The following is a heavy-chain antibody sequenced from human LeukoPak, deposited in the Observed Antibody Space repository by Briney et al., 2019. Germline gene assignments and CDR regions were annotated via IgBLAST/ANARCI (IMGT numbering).Heavy chain of an antibody. CDR1: GGSISSNSYY. Sequence: SETPSLTCTVSGGSISSNSYYWGWIRQPPGKGLEWIGTIYYSGSTYYNSSLKSRVTISVDTSKNQFSLKLSSVTAADTAVYYCARLRPNSSGWLDYWGQGTLVTVSS. V-gene: IGHV4-39*01. D-gene: IGHD6-19*01. CDR2: IYYSGST. CDR3: ARLRPNSSGWLDY. J-gene: IGHJ4*02.